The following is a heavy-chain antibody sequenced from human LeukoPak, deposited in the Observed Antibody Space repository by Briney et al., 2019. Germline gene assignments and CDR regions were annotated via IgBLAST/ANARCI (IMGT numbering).Heavy chain of an antibody. CDR1: GVTFSSYW. CDR2: TNQDGSEE. Sequence: GGSLRHSCAASGVTFSSYWMSWVRQAPGKGLEWVANTNQDGSEEHYADSVKGRFTISRDNAKNSLYLQMNSLRVEDTAVYYCARYCGGDCYGMDVWGQGTTVTVSS. D-gene: IGHD2-21*01. J-gene: IGHJ6*02. V-gene: IGHV3-7*01. CDR3: ARYCGGDCYGMDV.